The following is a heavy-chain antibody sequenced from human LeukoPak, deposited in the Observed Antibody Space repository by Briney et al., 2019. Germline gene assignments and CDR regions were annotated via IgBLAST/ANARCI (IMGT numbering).Heavy chain of an antibody. J-gene: IGHJ4*02. CDR3: ARDSSGGGSNY. V-gene: IGHV3-21*01. Sequence: GGSLRLSCAASGFMFSTYEMNWVRQAPGKGLEWVSSISSSSSYIYYADSVKGRFTISRDNAKNSLYLQMNSLRAEDTAVYYCARDSSGGGSNYWGQGTLVTVSS. CDR1: GFMFSTYE. D-gene: IGHD2-15*01. CDR2: ISSSSSYI.